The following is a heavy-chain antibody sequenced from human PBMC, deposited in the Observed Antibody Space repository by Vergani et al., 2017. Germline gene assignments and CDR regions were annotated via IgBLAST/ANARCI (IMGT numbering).Heavy chain of an antibody. CDR1: GFTFSSYW. Sequence: EVQLVESGGGLVQPGGSLRLSCAASGFTFSSYWMSWVRQAPGKGLEWVANIKQDGSEKYYVDSVKGRFTISRDNAKNSLYLQMNSLRAEDTAVYYCARDRDTAMDCFDYWGQGTLVTVSS. J-gene: IGHJ4*02. D-gene: IGHD5-18*01. V-gene: IGHV3-7*01. CDR3: ARDRDTAMDCFDY. CDR2: IKQDGSEK.